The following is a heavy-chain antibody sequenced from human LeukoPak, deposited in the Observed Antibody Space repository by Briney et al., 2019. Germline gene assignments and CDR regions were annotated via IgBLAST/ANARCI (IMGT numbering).Heavy chain of an antibody. CDR2: LWHDGSNE. V-gene: IGHV3-33*01. Sequence: GGSLRLSCAASGFSFSTYGMHWVRQAPGKGREWVAGLWHDGSNECYADSVKGRFTTSRDNSKNTLYLKMNSLRAEDTAVYYCARGVWCSDGSCYRTFDYWGQGALVTVSS. CDR1: GFSFSTYG. J-gene: IGHJ4*02. CDR3: ARGVWCSDGSCYRTFDY. D-gene: IGHD2-15*01.